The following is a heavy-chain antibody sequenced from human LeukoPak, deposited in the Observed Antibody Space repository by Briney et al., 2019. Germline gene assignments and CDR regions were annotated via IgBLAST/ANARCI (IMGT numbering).Heavy chain of an antibody. CDR3: ARGGYYGSGNDFRFDP. Sequence: SETLSLTCTVSGGSISSYYWSWIRQPPGKGLEGVGYIYYSGSTNYKPSLKSRVTISVDTSKNQFSLKLSSVTAADTAVYYCARGGYYGSGNDFRFDPWGQGTLVTVSS. CDR1: GGSISSYY. CDR2: IYYSGST. V-gene: IGHV4-59*01. D-gene: IGHD3-10*01. J-gene: IGHJ5*02.